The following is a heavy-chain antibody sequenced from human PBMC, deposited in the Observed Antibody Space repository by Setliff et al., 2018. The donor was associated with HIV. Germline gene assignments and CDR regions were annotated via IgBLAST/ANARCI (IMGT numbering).Heavy chain of an antibody. J-gene: IGHJ4*02. D-gene: IGHD2-2*01. V-gene: IGHV4-61*09. CDR3: ARDPRPSNYRLLWYFDF. CDR2: IYTSGST. Sequence: PSETLSLTCTVSGGSISSGSYYWSWIRQPAGKGLEWIGHIYTSGSTNYNPSLKSRVTISVDTSKNQFSLKLSSVTAADTAVYYCARDPRPSNYRLLWYFDFWGQGTLVTVSS. CDR1: GGSISSGSYY.